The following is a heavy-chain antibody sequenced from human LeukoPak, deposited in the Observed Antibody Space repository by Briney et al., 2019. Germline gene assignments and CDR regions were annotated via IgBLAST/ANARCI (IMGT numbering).Heavy chain of an antibody. CDR3: ARGEDIVAVVAPGGYFDY. D-gene: IGHD2-15*01. Sequence: ASVKVSCKASGYTFTSYYMHWVRQAPGQGLEWMGIINPSGGSTSYAQKFQGRVTMTRDMSTSTVYMELSSLRSEDTAVYYCARGEDIVAVVAPGGYFDYWGQGTLVTVSS. J-gene: IGHJ4*02. V-gene: IGHV1-46*01. CDR2: INPSGGST. CDR1: GYTFTSYY.